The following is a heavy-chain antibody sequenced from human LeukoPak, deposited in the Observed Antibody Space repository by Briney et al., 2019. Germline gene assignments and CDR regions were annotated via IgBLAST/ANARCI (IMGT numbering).Heavy chain of an antibody. D-gene: IGHD1-26*01. Sequence: GGSLRLSCVASGFTFGKYWMSWVRQAPGKGLEWVANIKLDGSEKNYVDSVKGRFTISRDNSKNTLYLQMNSLRVEDTAVYYCARDRSYGIWGAPGYAFDVWGQGTLGIVSS. CDR2: IKLDGSEK. J-gene: IGHJ3*01. CDR1: GFTFGKYW. CDR3: ARDRSYGIWGAPGYAFDV. V-gene: IGHV3-7*01.